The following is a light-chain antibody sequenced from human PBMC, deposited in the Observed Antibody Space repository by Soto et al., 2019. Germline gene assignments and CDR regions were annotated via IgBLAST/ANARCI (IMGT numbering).Light chain of an antibody. Sequence: DIQMTHSPSTLSASVGDRVTITCRASQSISTWLAWYQQKPGKAPKLLIHQASSLESGVPSRFSGSGSGTEFTLTINSLQPDDFGTYYCQQYNTYRTFGQGTKVDIK. V-gene: IGKV1-5*01. CDR3: QQYNTYRT. CDR1: QSISTW. CDR2: QAS. J-gene: IGKJ1*01.